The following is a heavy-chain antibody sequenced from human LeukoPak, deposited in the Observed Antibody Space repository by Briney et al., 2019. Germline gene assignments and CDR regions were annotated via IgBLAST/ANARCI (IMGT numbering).Heavy chain of an antibody. CDR3: ARDPVIVGAYFDY. CDR2: ISSSGSTI. CDR1: GFTFSSYE. J-gene: IGHJ4*02. V-gene: IGHV3-48*03. Sequence: GGSLRLSCAASGFTFSSYEMNWVRQVPGKGLEWVSYISSSGSTIYYADSVKGRFTISRDNAKNSPYLQMNSLRAEDTAVYYCARDPVIVGAYFDYWGQGTLVTVSS. D-gene: IGHD1-26*01.